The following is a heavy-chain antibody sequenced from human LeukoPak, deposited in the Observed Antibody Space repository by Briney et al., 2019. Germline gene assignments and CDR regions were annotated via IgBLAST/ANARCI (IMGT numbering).Heavy chain of an antibody. V-gene: IGHV4-59*11. D-gene: IGHD5-24*01. J-gene: IGHJ4*02. CDR3: ARGDGYIHASIFDS. CDR2: IYYSGTT. Sequence: SETLSLTCTVSGDSISGHYWNWIRQTPGKGLEWIGYIYYSGTTNYNPSLKSRVTISLDTSKNQFSLKLSSVTAADTAVYYCARGDGYIHASIFDSWGQGTLVTVSS. CDR1: GDSISGHY.